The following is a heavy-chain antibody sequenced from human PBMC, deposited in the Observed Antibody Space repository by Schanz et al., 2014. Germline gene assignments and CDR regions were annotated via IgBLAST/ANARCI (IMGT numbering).Heavy chain of an antibody. CDR3: ASPSGYSDYGTYFDF. CDR2: ISNDGSIK. D-gene: IGHD5-12*01. CDR1: GFAFSVYG. J-gene: IGHJ4*02. Sequence: VQLVESGGGLVQPGGSLRLSCAASGFAFSVYGMHWVRQAPGKGPEWVAVISNDGSIKYYADSVEGRFTISRDNSRNTLYLQMNSLRTEDTAVYYCASPSGYSDYGTYFDFWGQGTLVTVSA. V-gene: IGHV3-30*19.